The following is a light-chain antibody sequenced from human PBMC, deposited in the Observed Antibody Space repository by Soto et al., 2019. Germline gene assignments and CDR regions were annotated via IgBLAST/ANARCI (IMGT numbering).Light chain of an antibody. J-gene: IGKJ1*01. CDR1: QNIETW. V-gene: IGKV1-5*03. CDR3: QQYNTYAWT. CDR2: YAS. Sequence: DIQMTQSPSTLSASVGDRVTITCRASQNIETWLAWYQQKPGKGPKFLIYYASTLESGVPSRFSGSGYGTEFTLTISSLQPDDFATYYCQQYNTYAWTFGQGTKVEI.